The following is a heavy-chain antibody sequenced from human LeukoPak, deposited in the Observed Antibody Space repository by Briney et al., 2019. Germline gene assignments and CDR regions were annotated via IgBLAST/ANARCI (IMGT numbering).Heavy chain of an antibody. V-gene: IGHV3-15*01. CDR2: IKSKADGGTT. CDR3: TTGDESSAYRYLDY. D-gene: IGHD3-22*01. J-gene: IGHJ4*02. CDR1: GFTVSNAW. Sequence: PGGSLRLSCTASGFTVSNAWMSWVRQAPGKGLEWVGRIKSKADGGTTDFAAPVKGRFTISRDDSKNTLYLQMNNLKTEDTAVYYCTTGDESSAYRYLDYWGQGTLVTVFS.